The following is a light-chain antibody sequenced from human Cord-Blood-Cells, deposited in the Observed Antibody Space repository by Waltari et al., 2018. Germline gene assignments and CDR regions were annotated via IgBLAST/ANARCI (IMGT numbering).Light chain of an antibody. CDR3: QQYGSSPT. Sequence: EIVLTQSPGTLSLSPGERATLSGRASQSVSSSYLAWYQQKPGQAPRLLIYGASSRATGLPDRFSGSGSGTDFTLTISRLEPEDFAVYYCQQYGSSPTFDQGTKVEIK. V-gene: IGKV3-20*01. J-gene: IGKJ1*01. CDR1: QSVSSSY. CDR2: GAS.